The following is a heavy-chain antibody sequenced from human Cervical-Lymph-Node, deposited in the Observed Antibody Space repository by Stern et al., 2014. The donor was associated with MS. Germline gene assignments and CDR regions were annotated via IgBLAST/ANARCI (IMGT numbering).Heavy chain of an antibody. CDR3: ARDSDILFAMDV. D-gene: IGHD2-15*01. J-gene: IGHJ6*02. CDR1: GGIFSNSA. Sequence: QVQLVQSGAEVKNPGSSVKVSCKASGGIFSNSAFSCVRQAPGQGLEWMGGVIPLFGTAHYAQNFQDRLTITAVALPSTASMELSSLRSDDTAVYYCARDSDILFAMDVWGQGTTVTVSS. CDR2: VIPLFGTA. V-gene: IGHV1-69*01.